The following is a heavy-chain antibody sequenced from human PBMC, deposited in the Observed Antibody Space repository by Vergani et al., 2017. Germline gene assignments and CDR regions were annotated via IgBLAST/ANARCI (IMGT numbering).Heavy chain of an antibody. D-gene: IGHD4-23*01. CDR1: GFTFSSYS. CDR3: ARSVVTQDYYYYGMDV. Sequence: EVQLVESGGGLVKPGGSLRLSCAASGFTFSSYSMNWVRQAPGKGLEWVSSISSSSSYIYYADSVKGRFTISRDNAKNSLYLQMNSLRAEDTAVYYCARSVVTQDYYYYGMDVWGQGTTVTVSS. J-gene: IGHJ6*02. CDR2: ISSSSSYI. V-gene: IGHV3-21*01.